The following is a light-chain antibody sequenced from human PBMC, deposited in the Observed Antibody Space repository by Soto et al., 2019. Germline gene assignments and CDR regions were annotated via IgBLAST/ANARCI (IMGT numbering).Light chain of an antibody. V-gene: IGLV2-14*01. CDR3: ISYTSSSTLGV. CDR1: SSDVGGYNY. J-gene: IGLJ3*02. Sequence: QSALTQPASVSGSPGQSITISCTGTSSDVGGYNYVSWYQQHPGKAPKLMIYEVSNRPSGVSNRFSGSKSGNTASLTISGLKAEDEADYYCISYTSSSTLGVFGGGTQLT. CDR2: EVS.